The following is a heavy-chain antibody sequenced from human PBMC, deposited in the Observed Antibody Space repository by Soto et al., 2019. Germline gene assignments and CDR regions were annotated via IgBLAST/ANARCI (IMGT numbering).Heavy chain of an antibody. D-gene: IGHD3-16*01. CDR1: GVSINSYY. V-gene: IGHV4-59*01. CDR2: ISYAVSA. CDR3: ATASGVGVEFGGGFDF. J-gene: IGHJ4*02. Sequence: SETLSLTCNVSGVSINSYYWSWIRQPPGRGLECIGYISYAVSANYNPSLKSRVTMSIDTSRNQFSLKLTSVTPADTAVYYCATASGVGVEFGGGFDFWGQGSLVTVSS.